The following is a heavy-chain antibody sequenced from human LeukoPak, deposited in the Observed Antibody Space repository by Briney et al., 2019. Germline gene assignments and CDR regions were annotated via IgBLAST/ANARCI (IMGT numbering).Heavy chain of an antibody. CDR3: ARGGAVMYYFDY. J-gene: IGHJ4*02. Sequence: SVNVSCKASGGTFSSYAISWVRQAPGQGLEWMGGIIPIFGTANYAQKFQGRVTITADESTSTAYMELSSLRSEDTAVYYCARGGAVMYYFDYWGQGTLVTVSS. CDR2: IIPIFGTA. V-gene: IGHV1-69*13. CDR1: GGTFSSYA. D-gene: IGHD1-26*01.